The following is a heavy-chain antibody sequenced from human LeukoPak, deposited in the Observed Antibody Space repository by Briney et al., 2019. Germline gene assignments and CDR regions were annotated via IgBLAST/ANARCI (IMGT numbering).Heavy chain of an antibody. J-gene: IGHJ4*02. D-gene: IGHD5-18*01. CDR1: GGSISSYY. CDR2: IYYSGST. CDR3: ARTGGYSYGSFDY. V-gene: IGHV4-59*08. Sequence: SETLSLTCTVSGGSISSYYWSWIRQPPGKGLEWIGYIYYSGSTNYNPSLKSRVTISVDTSKSQFSLKLSSVTAADTAVYYCARTGGYSYGSFDYWGQGTLVTVSS.